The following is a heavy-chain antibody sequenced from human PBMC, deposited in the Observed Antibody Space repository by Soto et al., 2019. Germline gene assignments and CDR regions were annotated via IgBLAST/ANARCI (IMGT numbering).Heavy chain of an antibody. CDR2: INNDGSTT. Sequence: GSLRLSCAASGXPFSTYCMHWVRQAPGKGPVWVSRINNDGSTTRYADAVKGRFTISRDNAKNTLYLQMNSIRAEDTAVYYCASQGLYYYGLDVWGQGTTVTVSS. CDR3: ASQGLYYYGLDV. J-gene: IGHJ6*02. V-gene: IGHV3-74*01. CDR1: GXPFSTYC.